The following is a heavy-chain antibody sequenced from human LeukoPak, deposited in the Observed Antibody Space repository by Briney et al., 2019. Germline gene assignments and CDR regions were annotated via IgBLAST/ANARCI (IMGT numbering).Heavy chain of an antibody. Sequence: PSETLSLTCAVSGYSISSGYYWGWIRRPPGKGLEWIGSIYHSGSTYYNPSLKSRVTISVDTSKNQFSLKLSSVTAADTAVYYCARERYYYDSSGYPYWGQGTLVTVSS. CDR2: IYHSGST. CDR3: ARERYYYDSSGYPY. CDR1: GYSISSGYY. J-gene: IGHJ4*02. V-gene: IGHV4-38-2*02. D-gene: IGHD3-22*01.